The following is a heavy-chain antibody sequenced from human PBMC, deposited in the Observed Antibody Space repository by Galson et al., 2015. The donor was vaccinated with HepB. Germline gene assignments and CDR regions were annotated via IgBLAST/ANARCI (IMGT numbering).Heavy chain of an antibody. CDR3: ARASYCSSSSCYLGY. V-gene: IGHV3-21*01. Sequence: SLRLSCAASGFIFNGYSMNWVRQAPGKGLEWVASVTSNSVYTYYADSVKGRFTISRDNAKTTLSLQMNSLRAEDTGVYYCARASYCSSSSCYLGYWGQGALVTVSS. D-gene: IGHD2-2*01. CDR1: GFIFNGYS. J-gene: IGHJ4*02. CDR2: VTSNSVYT.